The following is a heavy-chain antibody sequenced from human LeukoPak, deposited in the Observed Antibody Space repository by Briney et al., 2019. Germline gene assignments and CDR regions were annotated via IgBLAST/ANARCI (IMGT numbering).Heavy chain of an antibody. CDR3: ARDGTRITIFGVVMDSVDDAFDI. V-gene: IGHV3-74*01. J-gene: IGHJ3*02. CDR1: GFTFSSYW. Sequence: GGSLRLSCAASGFTFSSYWMHWVRQAPGKGLVWVSRINSDGSSTTYADSVKGRFTISRDNSKNTLYLQMNSLRAEDTAVYYCARDGTRITIFGVVMDSVDDAFDIWGQGTMVTVSS. CDR2: INSDGSST. D-gene: IGHD3-3*01.